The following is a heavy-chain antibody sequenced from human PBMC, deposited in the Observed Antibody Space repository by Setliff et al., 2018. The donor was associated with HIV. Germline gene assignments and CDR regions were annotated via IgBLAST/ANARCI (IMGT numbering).Heavy chain of an antibody. Sequence: SVKVSCKTSGGSFSSFALSWVRQAPGQGLEWMGGIIPVFGTTNYALKFQGRVTITADESTGTAYMELSSLRSEDTAMYYCTIRGFGSGTVLLDYWGQGTLVTVSS. D-gene: IGHD3-10*01. CDR2: IIPVFGTT. CDR1: GGSFSSFA. CDR3: TIRGFGSGTVLLDY. J-gene: IGHJ4*02. V-gene: IGHV1-69*13.